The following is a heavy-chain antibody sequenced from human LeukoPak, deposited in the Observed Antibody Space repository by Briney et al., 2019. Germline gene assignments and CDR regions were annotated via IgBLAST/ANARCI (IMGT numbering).Heavy chain of an antibody. J-gene: IGHJ6*03. CDR3: AWGIATSATPYHYYYMDV. CDR2: MNPNSGNT. V-gene: IGHV1-8*03. CDR1: GYTFTSYD. Sequence: ASVKVSCKASGYTFTSYDINWVRQATGQGLEWMGWMNPNSGNTGYAQKFQGRVTITRNTSISTAYMELSSLRSEDTAVYYCAWGIATSATPYHYYYMDVWGKGTTVTVSS. D-gene: IGHD6-13*01.